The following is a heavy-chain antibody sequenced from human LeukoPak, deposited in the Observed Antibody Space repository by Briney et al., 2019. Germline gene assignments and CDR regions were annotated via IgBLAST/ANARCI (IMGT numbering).Heavy chain of an antibody. V-gene: IGHV4-39*01. CDR1: GGSITSSNYC. CDR3: AGTYYERMDV. J-gene: IGHJ6*04. D-gene: IGHD3-16*01. Sequence: SETLSLTCTVSGGSITSSNYCWGWIRQPPGKGLEWIGSIYYSGSTYYNPSLKSRVTISVDTSKNQFSLKLSSVTAADTAVYYCAGTYYERMDVWGKGTTVTISS. CDR2: IYYSGST.